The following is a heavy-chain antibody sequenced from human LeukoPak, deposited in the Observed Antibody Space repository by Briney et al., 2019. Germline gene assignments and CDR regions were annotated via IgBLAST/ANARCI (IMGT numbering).Heavy chain of an antibody. CDR1: GGSISSYY. CDR3: ATGALWGTYASEI. Sequence: PSETLSLTCTVSGGSISSYYWSWIRQPPGKGLEWIGSFFYSGSSNSNPSLKSRVSISVDTSQNQLSLKLTSVTAADTAMYYCATGALWGTYASEIWGHGTMVTVSS. J-gene: IGHJ3*02. V-gene: IGHV4-59*01. CDR2: FFYSGSS. D-gene: IGHD1-26*01.